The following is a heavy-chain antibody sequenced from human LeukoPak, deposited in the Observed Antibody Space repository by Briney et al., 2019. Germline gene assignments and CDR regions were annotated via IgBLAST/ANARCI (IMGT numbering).Heavy chain of an antibody. D-gene: IGHD1-20*01. V-gene: IGHV4-34*01. J-gene: IGHJ4*02. CDR3: ARDAGPLTYNFSLKPFDY. Sequence: SETLSLTCAVYGGSFSGYYWSWIRQPPGKGLEWIGEINHSGSTNYNPSLKSRVTISVDTSKNQFSLKLSSVTAADTAVYYCARDAGPLTYNFSLKPFDYWGQGTLVTVSS. CDR1: GGSFSGYY. CDR2: INHSGST.